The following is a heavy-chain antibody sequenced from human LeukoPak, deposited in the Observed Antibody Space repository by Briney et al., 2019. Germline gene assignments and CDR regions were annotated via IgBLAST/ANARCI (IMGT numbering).Heavy chain of an antibody. D-gene: IGHD5-18*01. Sequence: ASVKVSCKASGYTFTSYGISWVRQAPGQGLEWMGWISAYNGNTNYAQKLQGRVTMTTDTSTSTAYMELSSLRSEDTAVYYCARDGYSYGHRHDPFDYWGQGTLVTVSS. CDR1: GYTFTSYG. CDR3: ARDGYSYGHRHDPFDY. CDR2: ISAYNGNT. J-gene: IGHJ4*02. V-gene: IGHV1-18*01.